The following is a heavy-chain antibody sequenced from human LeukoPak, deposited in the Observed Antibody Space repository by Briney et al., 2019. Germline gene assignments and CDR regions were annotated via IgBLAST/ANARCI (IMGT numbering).Heavy chain of an antibody. D-gene: IGHD3-9*01. CDR1: GYTFTSYY. Sequence: ASAKVSCKASGYTFTSYYMHWARQAPGQGLEWMGIINPSGGSTSYAQKFQGRVTMTRDTSTSTVYMELSSLRSEDTAVYYCARLFLGPYDILAGYYSDYWGQGTLVTVSS. CDR3: ARLFLGPYDILAGYYSDY. CDR2: INPSGGST. V-gene: IGHV1-46*01. J-gene: IGHJ4*02.